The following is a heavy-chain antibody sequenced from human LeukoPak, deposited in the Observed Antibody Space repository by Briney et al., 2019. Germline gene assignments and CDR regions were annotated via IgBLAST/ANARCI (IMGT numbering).Heavy chain of an antibody. CDR1: GGSISSSSYY. Sequence: SETLSLTCTVSGGSISSSSYYWGWIRQPPGKGLEWIGSIYYSGSTYYNPSLKSRVTISVDTSKNQFSLKLSSVTAADTAVYYCAIQTGGATDYVWGSYRIRFVDYWGQGTLVTVSS. V-gene: IGHV4-39*01. J-gene: IGHJ4*01. CDR3: AIQTGGATDYVWGSYRIRFVDY. D-gene: IGHD3-16*02. CDR2: IYYSGST.